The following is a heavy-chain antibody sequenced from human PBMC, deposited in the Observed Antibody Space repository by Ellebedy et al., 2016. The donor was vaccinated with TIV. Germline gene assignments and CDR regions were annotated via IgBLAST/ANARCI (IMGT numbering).Heavy chain of an antibody. D-gene: IGHD4-17*01. CDR3: SRGYGDYDY. CDR1: GYTFTGYY. Sequence: ASVKVSCKASGYTFTGYYMHWVRQAPGHGLEWMGIINPSGGSTSYAQKFQGRVTMTRDTFTRTVYIELTSLISEDTSVYYCSRGYGDYDYWGQGNLVTVSS. CDR2: INPSGGST. J-gene: IGHJ4*02. V-gene: IGHV1-46*01.